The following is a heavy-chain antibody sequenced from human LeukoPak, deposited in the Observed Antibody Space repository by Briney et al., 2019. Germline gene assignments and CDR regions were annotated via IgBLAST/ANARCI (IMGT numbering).Heavy chain of an antibody. Sequence: SQTLSLTCTVSGGSISSGDYYWSWIRQPPGKGLEWIGYIYYSGSTYYNPSLKSRVTISADTSKNLFSLKLSSVTAADTAVYYCARDGFLEWLSPPYYGMDVWGQGTTVTVSS. CDR3: ARDGFLEWLSPPYYGMDV. V-gene: IGHV4-30-4*01. J-gene: IGHJ6*02. CDR2: IYYSGST. CDR1: GGSISSGDYY. D-gene: IGHD3-3*01.